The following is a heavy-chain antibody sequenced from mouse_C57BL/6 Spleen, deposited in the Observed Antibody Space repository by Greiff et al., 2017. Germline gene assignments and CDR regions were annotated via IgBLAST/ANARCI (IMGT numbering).Heavy chain of an antibody. CDR3: AREGRLRRAWFAY. CDR1: GFTFSSYA. Sequence: EVQLQESGGGLVKPGGSLKLSCAASGFTFSSYAMSWVRQTPEKRLEWVATISDGGSYTYYPDNVKGRFTISRDNAKNNLYLQMSHLKSEDTAMYYCAREGRLRRAWFAYWGQGTLVTVSA. V-gene: IGHV5-4*01. CDR2: ISDGGSYT. J-gene: IGHJ3*01. D-gene: IGHD2-2*01.